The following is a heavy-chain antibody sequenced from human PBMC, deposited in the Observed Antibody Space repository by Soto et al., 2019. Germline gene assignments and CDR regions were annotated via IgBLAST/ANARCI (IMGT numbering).Heavy chain of an antibody. J-gene: IGHJ5*02. CDR1: GGTFSSYT. D-gene: IGHD2-15*01. CDR3: ASTPVVVAVHNWFDP. CDR2: IIPILGIA. Sequence: QVQLVHSGAEVKKPGSSVKVSCKASGGTFSSYTISWVRQAPGQGLEWMGRIIPILGIANYAQKFQDRVTITADKSTSTAYIELSSLISEDTGVYYCASTPVVVAVHNWFDPWGQGTLVTVSS. V-gene: IGHV1-69*02.